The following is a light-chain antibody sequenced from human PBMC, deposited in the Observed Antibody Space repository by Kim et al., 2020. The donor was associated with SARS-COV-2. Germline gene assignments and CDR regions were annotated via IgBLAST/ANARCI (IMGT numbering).Light chain of an antibody. CDR2: YVS. J-gene: IGLJ3*02. CDR1: SRDVDGCGY. V-gene: IGLV2-14*04. Sequence: GRPRTISFPRTSRDVDGCGYISWYQQHPAKAPKLMIYYVSKRHSCVSNRFSGSESGDAASLTISGLQAEDEADYYCSSYTSSSTLVFGGGTQLTVL. CDR3: SSYTSSSTLV.